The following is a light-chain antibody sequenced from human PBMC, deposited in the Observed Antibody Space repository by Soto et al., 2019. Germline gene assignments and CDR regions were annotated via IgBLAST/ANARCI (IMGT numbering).Light chain of an antibody. CDR3: QQRDNWPWA. CDR2: DVS. V-gene: IGKV3-11*01. J-gene: IGKJ1*01. CDR1: QSVGSN. Sequence: EIVLTQSPATLSLSPGERATLSCRASQSVGSNLAWYQHKPGQAPRLLIYDVSNRATGIPGRFSGSGFGTDFTLTISNVEPEDFAVYYCQQRDNWPWAFGQGAKVEIK.